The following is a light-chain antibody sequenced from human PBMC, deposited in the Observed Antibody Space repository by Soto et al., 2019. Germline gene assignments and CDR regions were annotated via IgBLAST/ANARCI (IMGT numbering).Light chain of an antibody. CDR2: EVS. J-gene: IGLJ3*02. V-gene: IGLV2-14*01. CDR1: SSDVGGYNH. Sequence: QSVLTQPASVSGSPGQSITISCTGSSSDVGGYNHVSWYQQHPGKAPKLMIYEVSNRPSGVSNRFSGSKSGNTASLTISGLQAEDEADYYCAAWDDSLNGWVFGGGTKLTVL. CDR3: AAWDDSLNGWV.